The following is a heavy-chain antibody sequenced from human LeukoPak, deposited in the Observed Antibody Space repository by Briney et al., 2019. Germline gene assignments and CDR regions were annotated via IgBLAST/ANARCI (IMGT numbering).Heavy chain of an antibody. CDR1: GYTFTGYY. J-gene: IGHJ3*02. V-gene: IGHV1-2*02. CDR3: ARDPNYDFWSPYAFDI. D-gene: IGHD3-3*01. Sequence: ASVKVSCKASGYTFTGYYMHWVRQAPGQGLEWVGWINPNSGGTNYAQKFQGRVTMTRDTSISTAYMELSRLRSDDTAVYYCARDPNYDFWSPYAFDIWGQGTMVTVSS. CDR2: INPNSGGT.